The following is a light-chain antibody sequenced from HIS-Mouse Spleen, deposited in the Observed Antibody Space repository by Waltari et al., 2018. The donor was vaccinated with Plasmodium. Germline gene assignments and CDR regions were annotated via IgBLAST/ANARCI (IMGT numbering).Light chain of an antibody. V-gene: IGKV4-1*01. CDR3: QQYYSTPPYT. CDR2: WAS. Sequence: DIVMTQSPDPLAVSLGERATINCTSSPSVLYSSNNKNYLAWYQQKPGQPPKLLIYWASTRESGVPDRFSGSGSGTDFTLTISSLQAEDVAVYYCQQYYSTPPYTFGQGTKLEIK. CDR1: PSVLYSSNNKNY. J-gene: IGKJ2*01.